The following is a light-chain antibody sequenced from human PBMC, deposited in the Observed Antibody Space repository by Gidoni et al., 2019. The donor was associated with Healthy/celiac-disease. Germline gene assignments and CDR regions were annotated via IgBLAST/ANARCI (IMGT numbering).Light chain of an antibody. V-gene: IGKV1-39*01. CDR1: QSISSH. J-gene: IGKJ5*01. CDR2: AAS. CDR3: QQSYSTPIT. Sequence: DIQLTHSPSSLSASVGDRVTITCRASQSISSHLNWYQQKPGKAPKLLIYAASSLQSGVPSRFSGSGSGTDFTLTISSLQPEDFATYYCQQSYSTPITFGQGTRLEIK.